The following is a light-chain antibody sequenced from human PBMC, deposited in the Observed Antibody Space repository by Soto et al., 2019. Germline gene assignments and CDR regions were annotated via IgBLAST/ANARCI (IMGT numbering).Light chain of an antibody. CDR1: SSNIGSNT. Sequence: QSVLTQPPSASGTPGQRVTISCSGSSSNIGSNTVNWYQQITGTAPKLLIYNDNQRPSGVPDRFSGSKSGTSATLGITGFQTGDEADYYCGSWDSSLSAYVFGTGTKVTVL. CDR3: GSWDSSLSAYV. CDR2: NDN. J-gene: IGLJ1*01. V-gene: IGLV1-44*01.